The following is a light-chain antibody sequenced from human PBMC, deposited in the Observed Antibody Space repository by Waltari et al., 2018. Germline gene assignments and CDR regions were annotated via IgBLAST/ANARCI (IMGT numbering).Light chain of an antibody. CDR3: QQYRTNPWA. J-gene: IGKJ1*01. Sequence: DIQMTQSPSILSASVGDRVTLTCRASQNINSWLAWYQQKPGMAPKLLISKASTLESGVPSRVSGSGSGTEFTLTSSSLQPDDLATYYCQQYRTNPWAFGQGTKV. CDR2: KAS. V-gene: IGKV1-5*03. CDR1: QNINSW.